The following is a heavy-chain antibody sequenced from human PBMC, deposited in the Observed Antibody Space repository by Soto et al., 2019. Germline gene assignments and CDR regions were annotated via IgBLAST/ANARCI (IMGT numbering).Heavy chain of an antibody. D-gene: IGHD2-15*01. J-gene: IGHJ5*02. CDR1: GFTFSSYS. Sequence: GGSLRLSCAASGFTFSSYSMNWVRQAPGKGLEWVSSISSSSSYIYYAESVKGRFTISRDNAKNSLYLQMNSLRAEDTAVYYCARVMCGSGGSCHGWHWFDPWGQGTLGTVSS. V-gene: IGHV3-21*01. CDR3: ARVMCGSGGSCHGWHWFDP. CDR2: ISSSSSYI.